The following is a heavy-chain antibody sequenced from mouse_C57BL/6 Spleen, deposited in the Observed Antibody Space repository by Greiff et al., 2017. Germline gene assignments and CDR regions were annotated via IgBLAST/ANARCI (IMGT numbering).Heavy chain of an antibody. J-gene: IGHJ2*01. CDR1: GYTFTSYW. Sequence: VQLQQPGAELVKPGASVKLSCKASGYTFTSYWMHWVKQRPGQGLEWIGMIHPDSGSTNYNEKFKSKATLTVDKSSSTAYMQISSLTSEDSAVYYCARRDGYSYFDGWGKGTTLTVSS. D-gene: IGHD2-3*01. CDR3: ARRDGYSYFDG. CDR2: IHPDSGST. V-gene: IGHV1-64*01.